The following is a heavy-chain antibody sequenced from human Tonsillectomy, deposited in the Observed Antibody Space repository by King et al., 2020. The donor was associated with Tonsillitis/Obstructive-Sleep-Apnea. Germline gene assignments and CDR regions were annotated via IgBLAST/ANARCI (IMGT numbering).Heavy chain of an antibody. J-gene: IGHJ3*02. V-gene: IGHV4-39*01. CDR2: FYRSGGT. D-gene: IGHD3-10*01. CDR1: GGSISSSNSSSYY. CDR3: ASPAPHVVREPNAFDI. Sequence: QLQESGPGLVKPSETMSLTCTVSGGSISSSNSSSYYWAWIRQPPGKGLEWIGSFYRSGGTYYSPSLKSRVTISVDTSKNQFSLKLSSVTAADTAVYSCASPAPHVVREPNAFDIWGQGTVVTVSS.